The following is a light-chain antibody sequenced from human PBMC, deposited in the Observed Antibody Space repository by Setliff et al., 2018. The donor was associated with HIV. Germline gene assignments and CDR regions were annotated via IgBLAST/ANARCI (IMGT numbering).Light chain of an antibody. CDR1: SSDVGGYNY. CDR2: EVS. CDR3: SSYAGSNNYV. V-gene: IGLV2-8*01. J-gene: IGLJ1*01. Sequence: LTQPPSASGSPGQSVTISCTGTSSDVGGYNYVSWYQQHPGKAPKLMIYEVSKRPSGVPDRFSGSKSGNTASLTVSGLQAEDEADYYCSSYAGSNNYVFGTGTKVTVL.